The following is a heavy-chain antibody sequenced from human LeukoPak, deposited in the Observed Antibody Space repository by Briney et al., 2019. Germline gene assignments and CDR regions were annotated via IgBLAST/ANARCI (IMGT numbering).Heavy chain of an antibody. Sequence: GGSLRLSCAASGFTFSSYAMSWVRQAPGKGLEWVSAISGSGGSTYYADSVKGRFTISRDNSKNTLYLQMNSLGAEDTALYYCAKGPRGWQDWYFDLWGRGTLVTVSS. CDR3: AKGPRGWQDWYFDL. J-gene: IGHJ2*01. CDR2: ISGSGGST. V-gene: IGHV3-23*01. CDR1: GFTFSSYA. D-gene: IGHD6-19*01.